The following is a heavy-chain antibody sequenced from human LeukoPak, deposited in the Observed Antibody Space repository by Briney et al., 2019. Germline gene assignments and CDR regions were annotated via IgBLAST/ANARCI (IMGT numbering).Heavy chain of an antibody. CDR3: VRVRYSGWFPFDY. V-gene: IGHV3-72*01. J-gene: IGHJ4*02. Sequence: GGSLRLSCAVSGFTFSDHYMDWVRQTAGKGLEWVARTRNKANGYTTEYAASVKGRFTISRDDSKNSLVLQMNSLKTEDTAVYYCVRVRYSGWFPFDYWGQGTLVTVSP. CDR2: TRNKANGYTT. CDR1: GFTFSDHY. D-gene: IGHD5-12*01.